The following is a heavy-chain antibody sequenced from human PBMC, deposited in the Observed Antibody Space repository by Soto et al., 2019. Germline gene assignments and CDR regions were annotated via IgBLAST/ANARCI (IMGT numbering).Heavy chain of an antibody. CDR3: ARARWYDAFNV. Sequence: SETLSLTXAVSGFSVSSGNYWGWIRKHPGKGLEWIGSVYHGGNTYYNPSLRSRVSISIDLSRNQFSLKLTSVTAADPAAYYCARARWYDAFNVWGQGTVVTVSS. CDR1: GFSVSSGNY. CDR2: VYHGGNT. J-gene: IGHJ3*01. D-gene: IGHD2-15*01. V-gene: IGHV4-38-2*01.